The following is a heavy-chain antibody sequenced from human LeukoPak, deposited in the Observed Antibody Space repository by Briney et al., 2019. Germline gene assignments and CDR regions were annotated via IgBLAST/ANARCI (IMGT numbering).Heavy chain of an antibody. CDR3: ARTYYYDSSGYYADGYYYYYMDV. V-gene: IGHV4-39*07. D-gene: IGHD3-22*01. Sequence: PSETLSLTCTVSGGSISSSSYYWGWIRQPPGKGLEWIGSIYYTGSTNYNPSLKSRVTISVDTSKNQFSLKLSSVTAADTAVYYCARTYYYDSSGYYADGYYYYYMDVWGKGTTVTISS. J-gene: IGHJ6*03. CDR1: GGSISSSSYY. CDR2: IYYTGST.